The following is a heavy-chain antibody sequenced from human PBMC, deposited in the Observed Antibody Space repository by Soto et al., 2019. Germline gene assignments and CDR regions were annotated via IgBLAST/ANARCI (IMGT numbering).Heavy chain of an antibody. CDR1: GFTFSSYG. CDR2: ISYDGSNK. J-gene: IGHJ6*02. CDR3: AKGDPASSSWFHLDYYYYGMDV. D-gene: IGHD6-13*01. Sequence: GGSLRLSCAASGFTFSSYGMHWVRQAPGKGLEWVAVISYDGSNKYYADSVKGRFTISRDNSKNTLYLQMNSLRAEDTAVYYWAKGDPASSSWFHLDYYYYGMDVWGQGTTVTVSS. V-gene: IGHV3-30*18.